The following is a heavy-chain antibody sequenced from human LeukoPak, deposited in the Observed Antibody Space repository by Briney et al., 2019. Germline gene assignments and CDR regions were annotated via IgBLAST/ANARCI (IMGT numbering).Heavy chain of an antibody. J-gene: IGHJ4*02. V-gene: IGHV3-72*01. CDR3: GRLSRTGISSGWYFFDY. CDR2: TTNKANSYTT. Sequence: QPGGSLRLSCAASGFTFSDHYIDWVRQAPGKGLEWVGRTTNKANSYTTKYAVSVKGRFTISRDDSKNSAYLQMSSLKMEDTAVYYCGRLSRTGISSGWYFFDYWGQGTLVTVSS. CDR1: GFTFSDHY. D-gene: IGHD6-19*01.